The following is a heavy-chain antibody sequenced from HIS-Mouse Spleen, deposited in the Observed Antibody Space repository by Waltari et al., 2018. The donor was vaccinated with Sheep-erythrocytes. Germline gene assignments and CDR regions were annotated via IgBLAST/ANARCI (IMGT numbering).Heavy chain of an antibody. CDR1: GFTFSSYA. CDR3: ARGAFDI. J-gene: IGHJ3*02. Sequence: QVQLVESGGGVVQPGRSLRLSCAASGFTFSSYAMHWVRQAPGKGREWVAVISYDGSNKYYADAVKGRFTISRDNSKNTLYLQMNSLRAEDTAVYYCARGAFDIWGQGTMVTVSS. V-gene: IGHV3-30-3*01. CDR2: ISYDGSNK.